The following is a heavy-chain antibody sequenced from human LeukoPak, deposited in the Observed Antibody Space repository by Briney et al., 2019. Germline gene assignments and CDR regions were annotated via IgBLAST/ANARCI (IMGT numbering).Heavy chain of an antibody. D-gene: IGHD3-22*01. Sequence: SETLSRTCTVSGGPISIYYWSWIRQPPTKGLEWIGYVHYSGNTNYNPSLESRVTISLETSKNLFSLQLKSLTAADTAVYYCARHSSQYYYNTTGSQGFDPWGQGTLVTVSS. CDR3: ARHSSQYYYNTTGSQGFDP. J-gene: IGHJ5*02. V-gene: IGHV4-59*01. CDR1: GGPISIYY. CDR2: VHYSGNT.